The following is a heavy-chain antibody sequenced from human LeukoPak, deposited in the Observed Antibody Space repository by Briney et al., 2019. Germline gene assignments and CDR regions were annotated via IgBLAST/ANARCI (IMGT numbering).Heavy chain of an antibody. CDR3: AKSVWAEKGQWLAFDY. D-gene: IGHD6-19*01. Sequence: PGRSLRLSCAASGFTFSSYGMHWVRQAPGKGLEWVAVISYDGSNKYYADSVKGRFTISRDNSKNTLYLQMNSLRAEDTAVYYCAKSVWAEKGQWLAFDYWGQGTLVTVSS. V-gene: IGHV3-30*18. CDR2: ISYDGSNK. J-gene: IGHJ4*02. CDR1: GFTFSSYG.